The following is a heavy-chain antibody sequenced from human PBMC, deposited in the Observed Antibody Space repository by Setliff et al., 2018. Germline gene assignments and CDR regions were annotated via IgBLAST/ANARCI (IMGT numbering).Heavy chain of an antibody. V-gene: IGHV1-2*06. CDR1: GGTFSSYA. CDR2: INPDSGGT. J-gene: IGHJ4*02. CDR3: ARGPSNYDLLTGCDC. D-gene: IGHD3-9*01. Sequence: ASVKVSCKASGGTFSSYAISWVRQAPGQGLEWMGRINPDSGGTNYAQKFQGRVTMTRDTSITAAYMELSRLRSDDSAVYYCARGPSNYDLLTGCDCWGQGTLVTVSS.